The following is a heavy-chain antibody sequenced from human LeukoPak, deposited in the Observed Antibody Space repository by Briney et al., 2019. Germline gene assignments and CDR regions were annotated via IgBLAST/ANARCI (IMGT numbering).Heavy chain of an antibody. CDR3: ARRGCSGGSCYIDY. D-gene: IGHD2-15*01. V-gene: IGHV3-21*01. CDR1: GFTFSSYS. Sequence: GGSLRLSCAASGFTFSSYSMNWVRQAPGKGLEWVSSISSSSSYIYYADSVKGRFTISRNNAKNSLYLQMNSLRAEDTAVYYCARRGCSGGSCYIDYWGQGTLVTVSS. J-gene: IGHJ4*02. CDR2: ISSSSSYI.